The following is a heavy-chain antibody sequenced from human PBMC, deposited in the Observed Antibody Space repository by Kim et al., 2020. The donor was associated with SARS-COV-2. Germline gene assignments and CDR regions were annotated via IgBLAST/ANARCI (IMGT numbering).Heavy chain of an antibody. CDR3: ASQDVDVYRPFDY. Sequence: SETLSLTCTVSGGSISSSSYYWVWIRQPPGKGLEWIGSIYYSGSTYYNLSLKSRVTISVDPSKNQFSLKLSSVTAADTAVYYCASQDVDVYRPFDYWGQGTLVTVSS. CDR2: IYYSGST. J-gene: IGHJ4*02. D-gene: IGHD5-12*01. CDR1: GGSISSSSYY. V-gene: IGHV4-39*01.